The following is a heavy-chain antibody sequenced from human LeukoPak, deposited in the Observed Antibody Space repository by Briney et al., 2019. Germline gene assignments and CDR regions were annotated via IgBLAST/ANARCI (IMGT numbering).Heavy chain of an antibody. J-gene: IGHJ6*03. V-gene: IGHV6-1*01. D-gene: IGHD3-10*01. Sequence: SQTLSLTCAISGDSVSSNSAAWNCIRQSPSRSLEWLGRTYYRSKWYNDYAVSVKSRITINPDTSKNQFSLQVNSVTPEDTAVYYCARDVRVRGVISTGYMDVWGKGTTVTVSS. CDR1: GDSVSSNSAA. CDR2: TYYRSKWYN. CDR3: ARDVRVRGVISTGYMDV.